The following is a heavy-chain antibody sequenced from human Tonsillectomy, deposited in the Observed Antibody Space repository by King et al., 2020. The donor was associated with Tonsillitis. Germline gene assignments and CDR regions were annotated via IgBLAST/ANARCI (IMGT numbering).Heavy chain of an antibody. D-gene: IGHD5-12*01. Sequence: QLQESGPGLVKPSQTLSLTCSVSGGSVSSGGYDWSWIRQLPGKGLEWIVYIYHSWGTNYHPSLKNLVSISLDTSRNQFSLRLNSVTAADTAVYYCATSTYSGYGYFDYWGQGTLVTVSS. CDR3: ATSTYSGYGYFDY. CDR1: GGSVSSGGYD. J-gene: IGHJ4*02. V-gene: IGHV4-31*01. CDR2: IYHSWGT.